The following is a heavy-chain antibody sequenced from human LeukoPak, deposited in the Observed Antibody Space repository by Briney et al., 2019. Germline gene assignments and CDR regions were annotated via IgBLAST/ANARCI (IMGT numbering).Heavy chain of an antibody. CDR2: MSATGSP. CDR3: ARDSFGVNAFSF. CDR1: GDSSIHY. Sequence: SETLSLTCTISGDSSIHYWTWIRQPVGKGLVWIGRMSATGSPNYNTSLKSRITMSLDTSKNQFYLKLTSVTAADTAIYYCARDSFGVNAFSFWGQGTVVTVSS. D-gene: IGHD3-10*01. J-gene: IGHJ3*01. V-gene: IGHV4-4*07.